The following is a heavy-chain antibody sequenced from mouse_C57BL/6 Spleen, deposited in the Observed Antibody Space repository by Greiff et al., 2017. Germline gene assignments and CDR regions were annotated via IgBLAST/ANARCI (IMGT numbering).Heavy chain of an antibody. J-gene: IGHJ2*01. V-gene: IGHV5-4*03. CDR1: GFTFSSYA. CDR3: ARGEVYFDY. CDR2: ISDGGSYT. Sequence: EVKLVESGGGLVKPGGSLKLSCAASGFTFSSYAMSWVRQTPEKRLEWVATISDGGSYTYYPDNVKGRFTISRDNAKNTLYLQVSHLTSEDTAMYYCARGEVYFDYWGQGTTLTVSS.